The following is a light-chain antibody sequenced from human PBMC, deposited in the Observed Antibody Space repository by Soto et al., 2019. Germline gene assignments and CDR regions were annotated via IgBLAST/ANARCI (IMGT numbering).Light chain of an antibody. CDR1: SSDVGGYNY. CDR2: DGS. Sequence: QSALTQPASVSGSPGQSITISCTGNSSDVGGYNYVSWYQQHPGKAPKLMIYDGSNRPSGFSNRFSGSKSGNTASLTISGLQAEDEADYYCRSYTSRSTLVVFGGGTKLTVL. V-gene: IGLV2-14*01. CDR3: RSYTSRSTLVV. J-gene: IGLJ2*01.